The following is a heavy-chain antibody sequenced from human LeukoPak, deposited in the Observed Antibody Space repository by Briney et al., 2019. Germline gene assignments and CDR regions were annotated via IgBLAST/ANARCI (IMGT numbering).Heavy chain of an antibody. CDR2: IYSGGST. Sequence: GGSLRLSCAASGFTVSSSYMTWVRQAPGKGLEWVSVIYSGGSTHYAGSVKGRFTISRDNSKNTVYLQMNSLRAEDTAVYHCARAPYSSSWYFDYWGQETLVTVSS. V-gene: IGHV3-66*01. J-gene: IGHJ4*02. CDR3: ARAPYSSSWYFDY. D-gene: IGHD6-13*01. CDR1: GFTVSSSY.